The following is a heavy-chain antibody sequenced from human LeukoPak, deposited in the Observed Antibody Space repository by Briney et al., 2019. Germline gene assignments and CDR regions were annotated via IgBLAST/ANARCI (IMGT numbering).Heavy chain of an antibody. V-gene: IGHV4-31*03. D-gene: IGHD3-10*01. Sequence: SETLSLTCTVSGGSISSGGYCWNWIRQHPGKGLEWIGYIYYSGSAYYNPSLKSRVTISVDTSNNQFSLKVSSVTAADTAVYYCAREGLEWFGELFWSHSPNDAFDIWGQGTMVTVSS. CDR2: IYYSGSA. CDR3: AREGLEWFGELFWSHSPNDAFDI. J-gene: IGHJ3*02. CDR1: GGSISSGGYC.